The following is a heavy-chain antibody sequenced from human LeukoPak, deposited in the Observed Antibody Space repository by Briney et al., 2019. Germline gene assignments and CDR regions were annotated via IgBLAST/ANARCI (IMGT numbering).Heavy chain of an antibody. V-gene: IGHV3-9*01. CDR3: AKDPGTNEFN. CDR2: ISWNSGSI. Sequence: PGGSLRLSCAASGFTFDDYAMHWVRQAPGKGLEWVSGISWNSGSIGYADSVKGRFTISRDNAKNSLYLQMNSLRAEDTALYYCAKDPGTNEFNWGQGTLVTVSS. D-gene: IGHD2-8*01. CDR1: GFTFDDYA. J-gene: IGHJ4*02.